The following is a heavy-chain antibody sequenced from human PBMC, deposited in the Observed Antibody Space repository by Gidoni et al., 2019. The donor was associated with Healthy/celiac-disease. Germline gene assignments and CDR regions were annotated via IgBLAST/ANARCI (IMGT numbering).Heavy chain of an antibody. D-gene: IGHD4-17*01. J-gene: IGHJ3*02. CDR3: ARVLSTVTTPDAFDI. Sequence: EVQLVESGGGLVKPGGSLRLSCAASGFPFSRYSMNGVRQAPGKGLEWVSSISSSSSYIYYADSVKGRFTISRDNAKNSLYLQMNSLRAEDTAVYYCARVLSTVTTPDAFDIWGQGTMVTVSS. CDR2: ISSSSSYI. CDR1: GFPFSRYS. V-gene: IGHV3-21*01.